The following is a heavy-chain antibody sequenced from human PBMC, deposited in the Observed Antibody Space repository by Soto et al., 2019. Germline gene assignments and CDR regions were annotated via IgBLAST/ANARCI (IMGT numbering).Heavy chain of an antibody. V-gene: IGHV4-34*01. CDR3: ARGRYYYDSSGYYYGLYYFDY. Sequence: QVQLQQWGAGLLKPSETLSLTCAVYGGSFSGYYWSWIRQPPGKGLEWIGEINHSGSTNYNPSLNSRVTISVDTSKNQFSLKLSSVTAADTAVYYCARGRYYYDSSGYYYGLYYFDYWGQGTLVTVSS. CDR2: INHSGST. CDR1: GGSFSGYY. J-gene: IGHJ4*02. D-gene: IGHD3-22*01.